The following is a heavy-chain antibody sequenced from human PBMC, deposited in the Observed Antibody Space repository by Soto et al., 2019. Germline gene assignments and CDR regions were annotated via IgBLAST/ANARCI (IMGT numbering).Heavy chain of an antibody. Sequence: GGSLRLSCAASGFTFSSYGMHWVRQAPGKGLEWVAVISYDGSNKYYADSVKGRFTISRDNSKNTLYLQMNSLRAEDTAVYYCAKDLEKWLRPRSSPYFDYWGQGTLVTVSS. J-gene: IGHJ4*02. V-gene: IGHV3-30*18. D-gene: IGHD5-18*01. CDR3: AKDLEKWLRPRSSPYFDY. CDR2: ISYDGSNK. CDR1: GFTFSSYG.